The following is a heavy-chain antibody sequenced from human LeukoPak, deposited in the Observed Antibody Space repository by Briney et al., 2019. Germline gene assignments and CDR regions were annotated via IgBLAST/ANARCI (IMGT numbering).Heavy chain of an antibody. J-gene: IGHJ3*01. CDR3: AKNLRGSPGAFDL. CDR1: GGSITTSDYY. V-gene: IGHV4-39*01. D-gene: IGHD5-12*01. CDR2: IYYSGTT. Sequence: SDTLSLTCSVSGGSITTSDYYWGWIRQPPGKGLEWIGSIYYSGTTYYNPSLKSRVTMSLDTSKNQFSLKVTSVTAADTAVHYCAKNLRGSPGAFDLWGQGTMVTFSS.